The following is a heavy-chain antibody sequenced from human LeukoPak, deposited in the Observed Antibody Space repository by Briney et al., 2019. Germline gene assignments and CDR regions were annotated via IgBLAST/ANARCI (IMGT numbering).Heavy chain of an antibody. D-gene: IGHD2-8*01. CDR2: IDPNNGDT. CDR1: AYTFTGYY. J-gene: IGHJ3*02. V-gene: IGHV1-2*02. Sequence: EASVKLSCKASAYTFTGYYLHWVRQAPGQGPEWVGWIDPNNGDTEYAHEFQGRVTMTRVRSISRAYMELSRLTSDDTAVYYCARRSRNGLDAFDIWGQGTMVTVSS. CDR3: ARRSRNGLDAFDI.